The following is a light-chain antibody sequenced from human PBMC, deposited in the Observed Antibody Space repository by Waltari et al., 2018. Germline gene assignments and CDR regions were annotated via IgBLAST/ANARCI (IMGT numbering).Light chain of an antibody. V-gene: IGLV8-61*01. CDR1: SGSVSTTSY. CDR3: SLYMGSGIWV. J-gene: IGLJ3*02. CDR2: KGS. Sequence: QTVVTQEPSLSVSPGGTVTLTCALTSGSVSTTSYATWYQQTPGQPPRTRVYKGSSRSSGVPDRFSGSILGNKAALTITGAQADDECNYYCSLYMGSGIWVFGGGTKLTVL.